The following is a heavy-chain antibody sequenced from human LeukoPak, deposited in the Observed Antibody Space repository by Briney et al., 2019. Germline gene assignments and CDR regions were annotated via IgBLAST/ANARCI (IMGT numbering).Heavy chain of an antibody. CDR1: GFTFSSYA. Sequence: PGGSLRLSCAASGFTFSSYAMSWVRQAPGKGLEWVSGTSGSGDSTYYADSVKGRFTISRDNSKNTLFLQMNSLRAEDTAVYYCAKCRSGGSCYNFDYWGQGTLVTVSS. CDR3: AKCRSGGSCYNFDY. J-gene: IGHJ4*02. CDR2: TSGSGDST. V-gene: IGHV3-23*01. D-gene: IGHD2-15*01.